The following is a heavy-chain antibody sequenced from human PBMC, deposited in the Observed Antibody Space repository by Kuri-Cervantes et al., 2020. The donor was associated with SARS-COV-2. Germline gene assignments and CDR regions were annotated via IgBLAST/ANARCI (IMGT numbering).Heavy chain of an antibody. CDR1: GFTFSGHW. D-gene: IGHD1-26*01. J-gene: IGHJ4*02. CDR3: AKDIGSGGSYYPDY. CDR2: INPDGSYT. Sequence: LSLTCAASGFTFSGHWIHWVRQAPGKGLVWVSRINPDGSYTNNADSVKGRFTTSRDNAKNSLYLQMNSLRTEDTALYYCAKDIGSGGSYYPDYWGQGTLVTVSS. V-gene: IGHV3-74*01.